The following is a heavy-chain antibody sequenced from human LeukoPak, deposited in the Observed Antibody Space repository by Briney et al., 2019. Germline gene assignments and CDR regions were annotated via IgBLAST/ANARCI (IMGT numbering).Heavy chain of an antibody. J-gene: IGHJ4*02. CDR3: ARLRFDFWSGYTHPYFDY. CDR1: GGSICSSSYS. D-gene: IGHD3-3*01. Sequence: SETLSLTCTVSGGSICSSSYSWGWIRQPPGKGLEWIGSIYYSGTTYYNPSLKSRVTISVDTSKIQFSLKLSSVAATDTAVYFCARLRFDFWSGYTHPYFDYWGQGTLVTVSS. CDR2: IYYSGTT. V-gene: IGHV4-39*01.